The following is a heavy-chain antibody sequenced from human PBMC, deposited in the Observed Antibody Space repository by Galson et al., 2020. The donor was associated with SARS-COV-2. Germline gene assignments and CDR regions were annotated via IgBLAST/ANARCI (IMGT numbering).Heavy chain of an antibody. V-gene: IGHV3-33*01. J-gene: IGHJ6*02. D-gene: IGHD3-9*01. CDR3: ARDPTYYDMLTGYVYRNYYCDYGIDV. CDR1: GFTFSSYG. CDR2: IWYDGSNK. Sequence: GGSLRLSCAASGFTFSSYGMHWVRQAPGTGQEWVAVIWYDGSNKYYADSVKGRLTISRDNSKNTLYLQMNSLRAEDTAVYYCARDPTYYDMLTGYVYRNYYCDYGIDVWCQGTTVTV.